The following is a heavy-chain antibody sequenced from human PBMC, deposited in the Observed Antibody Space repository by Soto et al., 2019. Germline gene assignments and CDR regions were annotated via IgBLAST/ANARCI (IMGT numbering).Heavy chain of an antibody. D-gene: IGHD3-22*01. V-gene: IGHV4-59*01. J-gene: IGHJ4*02. CDR3: ARASYYYDSSGYYYVLFDY. CDR2: IYYSGST. Sequence: QVQLQESGPGLVKPSETLSLTCTVSGGSISSYYWSWIRQPPGKGLEWIGYIYYSGSTNYNPSLKSRVTITVDTSTNQFSLKLSSVTAADTAVYYCARASYYYDSSGYYYVLFDYWGQGTLVTVSS. CDR1: GGSISSYY.